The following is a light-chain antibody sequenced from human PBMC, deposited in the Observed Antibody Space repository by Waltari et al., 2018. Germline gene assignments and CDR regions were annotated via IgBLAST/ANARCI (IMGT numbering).Light chain of an antibody. CDR2: EDT. V-gene: IGLV3-10*01. Sequence: SYDLTQTPSAPASPGQKPRTTGSVQDFPRDYAYWFQQKSGQDPRLVIYEDTKRPPGIPERFSGSSSGTVATLTITGAQVDDEADYYCYSSDSTGLRVFGGGTTVVVL. J-gene: IGLJ1*01. CDR1: DFPRDY. CDR3: YSSDSTGLRV.